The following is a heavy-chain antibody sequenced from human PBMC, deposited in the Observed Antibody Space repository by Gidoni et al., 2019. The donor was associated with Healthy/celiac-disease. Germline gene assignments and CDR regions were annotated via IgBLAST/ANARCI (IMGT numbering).Heavy chain of an antibody. D-gene: IGHD3-3*01. V-gene: IGHV3-30-3*01. CDR3: ARERISNDFWSGYDYYYGMDV. J-gene: IGHJ6*02. CDR1: GLPFSSYA. CDR2: ISYDGSNK. Sequence: QVQLVESGGGVVQPGRSLRLSCAASGLPFSSYAMHWVRQAPGKGLEWVSVISYDGSNKYYADSVKGRFTISRDNSKNTLYLQMNSLRAEDTAVYYCARERISNDFWSGYDYYYGMDVWGQGTTVTVSS.